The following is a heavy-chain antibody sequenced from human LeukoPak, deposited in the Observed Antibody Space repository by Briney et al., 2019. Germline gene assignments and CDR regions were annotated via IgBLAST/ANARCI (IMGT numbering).Heavy chain of an antibody. CDR2: ISDDGRNK. CDR3: AKRPSDYGDYVTYFDY. V-gene: IGHV3-30*18. D-gene: IGHD4-17*01. CDR1: GFSFISYG. J-gene: IGHJ4*02. Sequence: PGGSLRLSCAASGFSFISYGMHWVRQAPGRGLGGVGVISDDGRNKKYADSVKGRFTISRDNSKDTLYLQMNSLRDEDTAVYYCAKRPSDYGDYVTYFDYWGQGTLVTVSS.